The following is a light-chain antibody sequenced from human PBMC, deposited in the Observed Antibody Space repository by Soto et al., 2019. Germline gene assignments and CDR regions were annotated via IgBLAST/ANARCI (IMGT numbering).Light chain of an antibody. CDR3: MQGTHWPIT. Sequence: DIVMTQSPLSLPVTPGEPVSISCRSNQSLVHSDGIAYFSWFQQRPGRSPRRLIYKVSNRDSGVPARFSGSGSGTDFALKISRVEAEDVGVYYCMQGTHWPITFGQGTRLEI. CDR1: QSLVHSDGIAY. V-gene: IGKV2-30*02. J-gene: IGKJ5*01. CDR2: KVS.